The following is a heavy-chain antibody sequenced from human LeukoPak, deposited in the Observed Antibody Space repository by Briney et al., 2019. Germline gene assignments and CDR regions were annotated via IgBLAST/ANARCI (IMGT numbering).Heavy chain of an antibody. CDR1: GFIVSRNY. Sequence: GGSLRLSCAASGFIVSRNYMGWVRQAPGKGLEWVSALSSKYETYYADSVKGRFTISRDNSENTLYLQMNALRAEDTALYYCYGIHLGDSFDIWGRGTTVIVFS. D-gene: IGHD3-16*01. J-gene: IGHJ3*02. CDR3: YGIHLGDSFDI. V-gene: IGHV3-53*01. CDR2: LSSKYET.